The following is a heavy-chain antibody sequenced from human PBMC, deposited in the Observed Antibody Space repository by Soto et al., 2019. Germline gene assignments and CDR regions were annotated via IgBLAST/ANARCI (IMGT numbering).Heavy chain of an antibody. J-gene: IGHJ6*02. CDR3: ARNMDYYYGPGSGNGHGF. Sequence: QVQLVQSGAELKEPGDSVRVSCEASGYTFTAYYIHWVLQAPGQGLEWMGWINPRFGDTSYAQDFQGRVSMTRDTSISTVYMELSRLTSDDTAIYYCARNMDYYYGPGSGNGHGFWGQGTTVTVFS. D-gene: IGHD3-10*01. CDR2: INPRFGDT. V-gene: IGHV1-2*02. CDR1: GYTFTAYY.